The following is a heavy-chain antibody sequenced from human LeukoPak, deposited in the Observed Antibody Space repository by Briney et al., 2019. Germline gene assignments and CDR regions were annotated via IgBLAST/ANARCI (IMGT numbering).Heavy chain of an antibody. Sequence: PSETLSLTCTVSGGSISRYYWSCIRQPAGKGLEWIWRIYTSGSTTYTPPLKSRVTMSVDTSKNQFSLKLSSVTAADTAVYYCARTVRVSGLINYYDSSGDLSWFDPWGQGTLVTVSS. CDR3: ARTVRVSGLINYYDSSGDLSWFDP. J-gene: IGHJ5*02. V-gene: IGHV4-4*07. CDR1: GGSISRYY. CDR2: IYTSGST. D-gene: IGHD3-22*01.